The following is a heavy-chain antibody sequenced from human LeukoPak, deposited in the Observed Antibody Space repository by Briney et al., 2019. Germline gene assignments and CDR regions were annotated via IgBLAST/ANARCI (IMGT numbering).Heavy chain of an antibody. V-gene: IGHV3-30*02. D-gene: IGHD6-13*01. J-gene: IGHJ1*01. CDR2: IRYDGSNK. CDR3: ATSPRSSSWYVSDNFQH. CDR1: GFTFSSYG. Sequence: GGSLRLSCAASGFTFSSYGMPWVRQAPGKGLEWVAFIRYDGSNKYYADSVKGRFTISRDNSKNTLYLQMNSLRAEDTAVYYCATSPRSSSWYVSDNFQHWGQGTLVTVSS.